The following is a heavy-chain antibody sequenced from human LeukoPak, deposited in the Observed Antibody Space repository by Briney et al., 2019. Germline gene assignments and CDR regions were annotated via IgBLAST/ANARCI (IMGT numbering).Heavy chain of an antibody. V-gene: IGHV4-59*11. CDR2: ISNTGAI. J-gene: IGHJ6*03. Sequence: PSETLSLTCTVSGVSISSLSWSWIRQPPGGGLESIGSISNTGAINYNPSLKSRVTISVDTSNNEVSLKVTSVNAADTAVYYCARGSDSYGYPYYYYYYMDVWGKGTTVTVSS. CDR1: GVSISSLS. D-gene: IGHD5-18*01. CDR3: ARGSDSYGYPYYYYYYMDV.